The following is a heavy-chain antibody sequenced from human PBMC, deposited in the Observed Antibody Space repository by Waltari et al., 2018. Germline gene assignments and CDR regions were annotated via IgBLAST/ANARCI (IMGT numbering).Heavy chain of an antibody. CDR2: ISYDGSNK. CDR3: ANEGPYGDYAGYYYGMDV. CDR1: GFTFSSYG. Sequence: QVQLVESGGGVVQPGRSLRLSCAASGFTFSSYGLPWVRQAPGKGLEWVAVISYDGSNKYYADSVKGRFTISRDNSKNTLYLQMNSLRAEDTAVYYCANEGPYGDYAGYYYGMDVWGQGTTVTVSS. J-gene: IGHJ6*02. V-gene: IGHV3-30*18. D-gene: IGHD4-17*01.